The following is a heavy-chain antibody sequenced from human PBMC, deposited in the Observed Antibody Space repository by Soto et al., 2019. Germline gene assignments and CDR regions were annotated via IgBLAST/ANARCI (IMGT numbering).Heavy chain of an antibody. J-gene: IGHJ4*02. D-gene: IGHD2-21*02. V-gene: IGHV3-64D*08. CDR1: GFTFSSYA. CDR3: VKDNFYCGGDCYTYYFDY. Sequence: GGSLRLSCSASGFTFSSYAMHWVRQAPGKGLEYVSAISSNGGSTYYADSVKGRFTISRDNSKNTLYLQMSSLRAEDTAVYYCVKDNFYCGGDCYTYYFDYWGQGTLVTVSS. CDR2: ISSNGGST.